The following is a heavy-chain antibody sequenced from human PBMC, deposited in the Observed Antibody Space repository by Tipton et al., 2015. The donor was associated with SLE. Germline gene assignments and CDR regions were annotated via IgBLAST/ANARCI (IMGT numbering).Heavy chain of an antibody. CDR2: ISSSSSYI. V-gene: IGHV3-21*01. D-gene: IGHD1-20*01. J-gene: IGHJ3*02. CDR3: AKDRGHNWNPDAFDI. Sequence: APGKGLEWVSSISSSSSYIYYADSVKGRFTISRDNAKNSLYLQMNSLRAEDTAVYYCAKDRGHNWNPDAFDIWGQGTMVTVSS.